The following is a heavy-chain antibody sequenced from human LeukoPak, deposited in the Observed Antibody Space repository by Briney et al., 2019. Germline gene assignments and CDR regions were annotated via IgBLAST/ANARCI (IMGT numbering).Heavy chain of an antibody. CDR3: ARRLTAASLEFDP. Sequence: ASVKVSCKASGYSFTSYYMHWVRQAPGQGLEWMGIINPSGGSTSYAQKFQGRVTMTRDTSTSTVYMELSSLRSKDTAVYYCARRLTAASLEFDPWGQGTLVTVSS. CDR1: GYSFTSYY. J-gene: IGHJ5*02. D-gene: IGHD2-2*01. V-gene: IGHV1-46*01. CDR2: INPSGGST.